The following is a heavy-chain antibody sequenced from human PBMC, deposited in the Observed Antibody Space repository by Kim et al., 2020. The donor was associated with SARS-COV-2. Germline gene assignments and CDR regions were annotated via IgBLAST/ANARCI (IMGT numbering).Heavy chain of an antibody. Sequence: GGSLRLSCAASGFTFSSYGMHWVRQAPGKGLEWVAVISYDGSNKYYADSVKGRFTISRDNSKNTLYLQMNSLRAEDTAVYYCARDRKEQWLVRGFRSPHYYYYGMDVWGQGTTVTVSS. CDR3: ARDRKEQWLVRGFRSPHYYYYGMDV. V-gene: IGHV3-33*05. CDR1: GFTFSSYG. CDR2: ISYDGSNK. D-gene: IGHD6-19*01. J-gene: IGHJ6*02.